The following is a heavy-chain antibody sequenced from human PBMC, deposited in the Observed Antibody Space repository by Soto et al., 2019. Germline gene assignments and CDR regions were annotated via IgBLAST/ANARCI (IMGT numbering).Heavy chain of an antibody. J-gene: IGHJ4*02. Sequence: SVKRSCKASGFAFTSSPVQWVRQARGQRLEWIGWIVVGSGNTNYAQKFQERVTITRDMSTSTAYMELSSLRSEDTAVYYCAAGDAEVDYCCQGPLVP. CDR3: AAGDAEVDY. CDR1: GFAFTSSP. CDR2: IVVGSGNT. V-gene: IGHV1-58*01.